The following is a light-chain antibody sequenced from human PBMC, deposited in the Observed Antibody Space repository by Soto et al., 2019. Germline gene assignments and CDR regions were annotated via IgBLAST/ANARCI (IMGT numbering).Light chain of an antibody. J-gene: IGLJ1*01. CDR1: NSDVGGYNF. V-gene: IGLV2-14*01. CDR3: FSYTKSGTFV. CDR2: EVT. Sequence: SALTQPASVSGSPGQSITISCTGTNSDVGGYNFVSWYQQHPGKAPKLMIYEVTNRPSGVSDRFSGSKSGNTASLTISGLQAEDEADYSCFSYTKSGTFVFGTGTKVTVL.